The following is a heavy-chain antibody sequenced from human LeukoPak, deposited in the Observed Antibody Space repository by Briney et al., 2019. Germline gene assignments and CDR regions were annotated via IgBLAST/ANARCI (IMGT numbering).Heavy chain of an antibody. CDR1: GGSIGSGDYY. Sequence: SQTLSLTCTVSGGSIGSGDYYWRWIRQPPGKGLECIEYIYYSGNTYYNPSLQSRVTISVDMSKNQFSLKLSSVTAADTAVYYCARVDYGGNAYYLDYWGRGTLVTVSS. V-gene: IGHV4-30-4*01. J-gene: IGHJ4*02. CDR3: ARVDYGGNAYYLDY. D-gene: IGHD4-23*01. CDR2: IYYSGNT.